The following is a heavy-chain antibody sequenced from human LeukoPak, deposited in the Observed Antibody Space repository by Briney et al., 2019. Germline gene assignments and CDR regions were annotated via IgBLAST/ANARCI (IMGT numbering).Heavy chain of an antibody. J-gene: IGHJ4*02. CDR3: XREXGEGDGYNYLDY. CDR2: IIPIFGTA. CDR1: GGTFSSYA. V-gene: IGHV1-69*13. Sequence: SVTVSCKASGGTFSSYAISWVRQAPGQGLEWMGGIIPIFGTANYAQKFQGRVTITADESTSTAYMELSSLRSEDTAVYYCXREXGEGDGYNYLDYWGQGTLVTVSS. D-gene: IGHD5-24*01.